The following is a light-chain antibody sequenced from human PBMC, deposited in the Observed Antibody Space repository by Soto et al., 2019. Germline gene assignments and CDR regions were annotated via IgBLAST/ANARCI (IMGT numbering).Light chain of an antibody. CDR3: QSYDSSLYVV. Sequence: QLVLTQPPSVSGAPGQRVTISCTGSSSNIGAGYDVHWYQQLPGAAPKLLIYGSTNRPSGVPDRFSGSKSGTSASLAITGLQAEDEADYYCQSYDSSLYVVFGGGTKLPS. CDR2: GST. CDR1: SSNIGAGYD. V-gene: IGLV1-40*01. J-gene: IGLJ2*01.